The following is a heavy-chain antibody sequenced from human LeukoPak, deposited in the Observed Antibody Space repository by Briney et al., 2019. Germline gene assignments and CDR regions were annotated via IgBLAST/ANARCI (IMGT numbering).Heavy chain of an antibody. Sequence: GGSLRLSCAASGFTFSGYAMSWVRQAPGKGLEWVSAISGSGGSTYYADSVKGRFTISRDNSKNTLYLQMNSLRAEDTAVYYCAKGQRKYYYDSSGYYKYYFDYWGQGTLVTVSS. CDR2: ISGSGGST. CDR1: GFTFSGYA. D-gene: IGHD3-22*01. J-gene: IGHJ4*02. V-gene: IGHV3-23*01. CDR3: AKGQRKYYYDSSGYYKYYFDY.